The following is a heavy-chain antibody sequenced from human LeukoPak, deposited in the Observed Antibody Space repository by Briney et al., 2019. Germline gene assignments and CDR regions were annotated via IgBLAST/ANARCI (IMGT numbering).Heavy chain of an antibody. CDR3: ARVGDGYNRAFGY. CDR1: GGSISSYY. CDR2: IYYSGST. D-gene: IGHD5-24*01. V-gene: IGHV4-59*01. J-gene: IGHJ4*02. Sequence: SETLSLTCTVSGGSISSYYWSWIRQPPGKGLEWIGYIYYSGSTNYNPSLKSRVTISVDTSKNQFSLKLSSVTAEDTAVYYCARVGDGYNRAFGYWGQGTLVTVSS.